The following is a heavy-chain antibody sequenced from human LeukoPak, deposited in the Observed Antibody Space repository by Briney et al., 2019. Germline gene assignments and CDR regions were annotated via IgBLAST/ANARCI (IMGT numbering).Heavy chain of an antibody. D-gene: IGHD1-14*01. V-gene: IGHV3-23*01. CDR3: AKSKDRNPACLAFDY. CDR2: ISGSGGST. J-gene: IGHJ4*02. CDR1: GFTFSSYA. Sequence: GGSLRLSCAASGFTFSSYAMSWVRQAPGKGLEWVSAISGSGGSTYYADSVKGRFTISRDNSKNTLYLQMNSLRAEDTAVYYCAKSKDRNPACLAFDYWGQGTLVTVSS.